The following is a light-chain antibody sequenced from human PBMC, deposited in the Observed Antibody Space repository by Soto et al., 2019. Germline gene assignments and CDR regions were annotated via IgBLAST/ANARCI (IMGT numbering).Light chain of an antibody. CDR3: AGWDDSLNGPV. CDR2: SNN. Sequence: QSVLTQPPSASGTPGQRVPISCSGSSSNIGSNTANWYQQLPGTAPKLLIYSNNRRPSGVPDRFSGSKSGTSASLAISGLQSEDEADYYCAGWDDSLNGPVFGGGTKLTVL. J-gene: IGLJ2*01. CDR1: SSNIGSNT. V-gene: IGLV1-44*01.